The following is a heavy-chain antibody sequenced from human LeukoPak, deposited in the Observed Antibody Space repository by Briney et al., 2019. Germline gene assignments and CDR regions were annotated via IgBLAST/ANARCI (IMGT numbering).Heavy chain of an antibody. CDR1: GFTFSSYG. Sequence: GGPLRLSCAASGFTFSSYGMSWVRQAPGKGLEWVSAISGSGGSTYYADSVKGRFTISRDNSRNAVFLQMISPRDDDTAIYYCAKIERWLVHGFDLWGRGTLVTVSS. CDR3: AKIERWLVHGFDL. V-gene: IGHV3-23*01. D-gene: IGHD6-19*01. J-gene: IGHJ2*01. CDR2: ISGSGGST.